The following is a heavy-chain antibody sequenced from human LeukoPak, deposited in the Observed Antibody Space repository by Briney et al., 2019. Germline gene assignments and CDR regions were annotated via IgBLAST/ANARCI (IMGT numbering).Heavy chain of an antibody. Sequence: GGSLRLSCSASGFTFSSYAMSWVRQAPGKGLEWVSAISGSGFNTYYADSVRGRFTISRDNSKNTLYLQMNSLRAEDTAVYYCAKDMAPEELGMLFDIWGQGTMVTVSS. CDR2: ISGSGFNT. J-gene: IGHJ3*02. V-gene: IGHV3-23*01. CDR3: AKDMAPEELGMLFDI. D-gene: IGHD1-26*01. CDR1: GFTFSSYA.